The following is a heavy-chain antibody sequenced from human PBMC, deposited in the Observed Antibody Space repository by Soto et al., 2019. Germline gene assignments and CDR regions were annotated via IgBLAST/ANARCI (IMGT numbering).Heavy chain of an antibody. D-gene: IGHD6-13*01. CDR1: GGSISSSNW. CDR3: AKFGGQQLVHYYYYGMDV. J-gene: IGHJ6*02. Sequence: SETLSLTCAVSGGSISSSNWWSWVRQPPGKGLEWIGEIYHSGSTNYNPSLKSRVTISVDKSKNQFSLKLSSVTAADTAVYYWAKFGGQQLVHYYYYGMDVWGQGTTVTVSS. V-gene: IGHV4-4*02. CDR2: IYHSGST.